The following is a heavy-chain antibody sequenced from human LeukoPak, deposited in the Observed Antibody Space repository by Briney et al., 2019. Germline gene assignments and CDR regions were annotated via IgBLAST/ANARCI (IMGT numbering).Heavy chain of an antibody. CDR1: GFTFSSYS. D-gene: IGHD2-2*02. CDR3: ARVDCSSTSCYTGLVGY. Sequence: GGSLRLSCAASGFTFSSYSMNWVRQAPGKGLEWVSSISSSSSYIYYADSVKGRFTISRDNAKNSLYLQMNSLRAEDTAVYYCARVDCSSTSCYTGLVGYWGQGTLVTVSS. J-gene: IGHJ4*02. V-gene: IGHV3-21*01. CDR2: ISSSSSYI.